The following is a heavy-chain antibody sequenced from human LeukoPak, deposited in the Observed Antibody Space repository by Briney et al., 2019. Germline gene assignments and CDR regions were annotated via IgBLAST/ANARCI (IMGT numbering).Heavy chain of an antibody. CDR2: INHNGNVN. D-gene: IGHD3-16*01. CDR1: GFTFSSYW. V-gene: IGHV3-7*03. J-gene: IGHJ6*01. Sequence: GGSLRLSCAASGFTFSSYWMNWARQAPGKGLEWVASINHNGNVNYYVDSVKGRFTISRENAKNSLYLQMSNLRAEDTAVYFCARGGGLDVWRQGATVTVSS. CDR3: ARGGGLDV.